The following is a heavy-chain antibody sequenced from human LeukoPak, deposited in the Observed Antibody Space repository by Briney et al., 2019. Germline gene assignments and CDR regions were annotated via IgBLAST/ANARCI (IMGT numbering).Heavy chain of an antibody. CDR3: ARDYYGDYVFDY. V-gene: IGHV3-21*01. CDR2: ISSSGSYI. CDR1: GFTFSSYW. D-gene: IGHD4-17*01. J-gene: IGHJ4*02. Sequence: PGGSLRLSCAASGFTFSSYWMTWVRQAPGKGLEWVSSISSSGSYIYYADSVKGRFTISRDNAKISLDLQMNSLRADDTAVYYCARDYYGDYVFDYWGQGALVTVSS.